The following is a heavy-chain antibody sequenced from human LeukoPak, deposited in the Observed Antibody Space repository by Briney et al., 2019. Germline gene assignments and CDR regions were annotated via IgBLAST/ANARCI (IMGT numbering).Heavy chain of an antibody. J-gene: IGHJ4*02. V-gene: IGHV4-59*01. Sequence: SETLSLTCSVSADSIIGYYWGWIRQTPGTGLDWIGNLFYRGTTTYNPSLKSRVTISLDASRTQIFLSLTSVTAADAAVYFCARSKSGYRFDNWNRGTLVVVSS. CDR3: ARSKSGYRFDN. D-gene: IGHD5-12*01. CDR1: ADSIIGYY. CDR2: LFYRGTT.